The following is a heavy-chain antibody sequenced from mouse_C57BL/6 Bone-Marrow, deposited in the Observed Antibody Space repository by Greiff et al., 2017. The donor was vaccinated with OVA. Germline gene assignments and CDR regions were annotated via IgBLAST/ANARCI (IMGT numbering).Heavy chain of an antibody. D-gene: IGHD3-2*02. Sequence: QQSGAELVRPGASVTLSCQASGYTFTDYEMHWVKQTPVHGLEWIGAIDPETGGTAYNQKFKGKAILTADKSSSTAYMELRSLTSEDSAVYYCTRWSGYGYFDVWGTGTTVTVSS. J-gene: IGHJ1*03. CDR2: IDPETGGT. V-gene: IGHV1-15*01. CDR3: TRWSGYGYFDV. CDR1: GYTFTDYE.